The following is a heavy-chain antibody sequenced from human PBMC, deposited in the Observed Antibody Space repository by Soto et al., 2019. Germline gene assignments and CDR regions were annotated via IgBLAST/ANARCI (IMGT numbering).Heavy chain of an antibody. CDR2: IRRKANSYTT. J-gene: IGHJ6*02. Sequence: EVQLVESGGGLVQPGGSLSLSCAASGLIFSDYHMDWVRQAPGKGLEWVGRIRRKANSYTTEYAASVKGRFTISRDDSKNSLYLQMNSLESEDTAVYYCAMLGGWSGGSSGMDVWGQGTTVTVSS. CDR1: GLIFSDYH. CDR3: AMLGGWSGGSSGMDV. V-gene: IGHV3-72*01. D-gene: IGHD6-19*01.